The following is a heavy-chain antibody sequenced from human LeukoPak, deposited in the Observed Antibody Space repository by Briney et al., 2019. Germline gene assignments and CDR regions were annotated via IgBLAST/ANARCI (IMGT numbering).Heavy chain of an antibody. Sequence: SGPTLVNPTQTLTLTCTFSGFSLSTSGVGVGWIRQPPGKALEWLALIYWDDDKRYSPSLKSRLTITKDTSKNQVVLTMTNMDPVDTATYYCARIEVVAATRDYYYGMDVWGQGTTVTVSS. J-gene: IGHJ6*02. V-gene: IGHV2-5*02. CDR3: ARIEVVAATRDYYYGMDV. D-gene: IGHD2-15*01. CDR1: GFSLSTSGVG. CDR2: IYWDDDK.